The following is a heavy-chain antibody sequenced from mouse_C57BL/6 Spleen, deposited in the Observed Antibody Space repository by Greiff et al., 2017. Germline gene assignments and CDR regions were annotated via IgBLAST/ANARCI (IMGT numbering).Heavy chain of an antibody. Sequence: EVHLVESGGGLVKPGGSLKLSCAASGFTFSDYGMHWVRQAPEKGLEWVAYISSGSSTIYYADTVKGRFTISRDNAKNTLFLQMTSLRSEDTAMYYCARGAIYDGYDNYFDYWGQGTTLTVSS. V-gene: IGHV5-17*01. CDR1: GFTFSDYG. D-gene: IGHD2-3*01. CDR3: ARGAIYDGYDNYFDY. CDR2: ISSGSSTI. J-gene: IGHJ2*01.